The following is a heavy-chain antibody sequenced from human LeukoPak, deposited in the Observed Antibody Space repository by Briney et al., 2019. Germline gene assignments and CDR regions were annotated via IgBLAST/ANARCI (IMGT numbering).Heavy chain of an antibody. CDR3: ARGAQGSYYYYYYMDV. CDR2: INHSGST. V-gene: IGHV4-34*01. Sequence: SETLSLTCAVYGGSFSGYYWSWIRQPPGKGLEWIGEINHSGSTNYNPSLRSRVTISVDTSKNQFSLKLSSVTAADTAVYYCARGAQGSYYYYYYMDVWGKGTTVTVSS. CDR1: GGSFSGYY. J-gene: IGHJ6*03.